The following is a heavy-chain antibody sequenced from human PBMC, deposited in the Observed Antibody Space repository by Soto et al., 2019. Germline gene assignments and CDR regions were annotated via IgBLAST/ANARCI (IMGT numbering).Heavy chain of an antibody. D-gene: IGHD4-4*01. CDR1: GYTFTSYY. CDR2: INPSGGST. V-gene: IGHV1-46*01. CDR3: ARDSVAIWATVTTDNWFDP. J-gene: IGHJ5*02. Sequence: ASVKVSCKASGYTFTSYYIHWVRQAPGQGLEWMGIINPSGGSTSYAQKFQGRVTMTRDTSTSTVYMELSSLRSEDTAVYYCARDSVAIWATVTTDNWFDPWGQGTLVTVSS.